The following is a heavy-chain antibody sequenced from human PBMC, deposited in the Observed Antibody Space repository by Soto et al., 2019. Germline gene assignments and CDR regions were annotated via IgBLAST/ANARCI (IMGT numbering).Heavy chain of an antibody. J-gene: IGHJ5*02. D-gene: IGHD5-18*01. V-gene: IGHV4-61*08. CDR1: GGSVSSGDYY. Sequence: PSETLSLTCTVSGGSVSSGDYYWSWIRQPPGKGLEWIGYIYYSGNTNYNPSLKSRVIISVDTSKNLFSLKLTSVTAADTAVYYCARIPVDTSMIYWLDPWGQGALVNVS. CDR2: IYYSGNT. CDR3: ARIPVDTSMIYWLDP.